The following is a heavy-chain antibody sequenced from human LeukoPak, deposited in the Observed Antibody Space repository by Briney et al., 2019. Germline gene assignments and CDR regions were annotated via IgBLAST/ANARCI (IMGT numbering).Heavy chain of an antibody. J-gene: IGHJ4*01. D-gene: IGHD6-13*01. V-gene: IGHV3-7*01. CDR1: GFTFSDYW. Sequence: GGSLRLSCAVSGFTFSDYWMTWVRQAPGKGLEWVASINQNGGGEYYVDAVNGRFTISRDNPRNSLYLQMSSLRAEDTAVYYCARDGTAPGLYFDLWGEGTLVTVSS. CDR3: ARDGTAPGLYFDL. CDR2: INQNGGGE.